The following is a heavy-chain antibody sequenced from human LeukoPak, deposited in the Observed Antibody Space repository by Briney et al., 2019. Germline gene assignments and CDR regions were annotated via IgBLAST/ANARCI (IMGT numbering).Heavy chain of an antibody. CDR1: GFTFNTYG. Sequence: GGSLRLSCAASGFTFNTYGMHWARQAPGQGLEWVTFIRYDGSNKLYADSVKGRFTVSRDNSKNTLYLQMNSLKAEDTAVYYCAKPGYGSTWYDTWGQGTLVTVSS. V-gene: IGHV3-30*02. CDR3: AKPGYGSTWYDT. CDR2: IRYDGSNK. J-gene: IGHJ5*02. D-gene: IGHD6-13*01.